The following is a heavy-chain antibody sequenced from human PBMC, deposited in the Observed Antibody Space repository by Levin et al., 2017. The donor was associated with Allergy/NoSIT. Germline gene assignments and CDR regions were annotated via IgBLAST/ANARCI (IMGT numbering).Heavy chain of an antibody. CDR3: VREAVAGTSSPFDY. D-gene: IGHD6-19*01. V-gene: IGHV3-72*01. Sequence: QTSETLSLTCAASGFTSSDHYMDWVRQAPGKGLEWVGRSRNKLNNYSTDYAASVNGRFTVSRDASENSLSLQMNSLKAEDTAVYYCVREAVAGTSSPFDYWGQGILVIVSS. CDR1: GFTSSDHY. CDR2: SRNKLNNYST. J-gene: IGHJ4*02.